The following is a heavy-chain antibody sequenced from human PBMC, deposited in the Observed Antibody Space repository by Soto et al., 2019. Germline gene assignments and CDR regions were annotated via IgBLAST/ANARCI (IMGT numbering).Heavy chain of an antibody. CDR3: ASFMVRGVIRGGFGLYYGMDV. CDR1: GYTFTSYD. V-gene: IGHV1-8*01. CDR2: MNPNSGNT. Sequence: ASVKVSCKASGYTFTSYDVNWVRQATGQGLEWMGWMNPNSGNTGYAQKFQGRVTMTRNTSISTAYMELSSVTAADTAVYYCASFMVRGVIRGGFGLYYGMDVWGQGTTVTVSS. D-gene: IGHD3-10*01. J-gene: IGHJ6*02.